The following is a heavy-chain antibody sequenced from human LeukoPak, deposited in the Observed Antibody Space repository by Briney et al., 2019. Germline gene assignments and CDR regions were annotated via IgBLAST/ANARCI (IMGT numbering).Heavy chain of an antibody. V-gene: IGHV3-53*01. CDR1: GFTVSSND. D-gene: IGHD3-22*01. J-gene: IGHJ4*02. Sequence: GGSLRLSCAASGFTVSSNDMSWVRQAPGKGLEWVSVIYSGGRTFYADSVKGRFTISRDNSKNTLYLQMNSLRAEDTAVYYCAIYDGSGYYNYWGQETLVTVSS. CDR3: AIYDGSGYYNY. CDR2: IYSGGRT.